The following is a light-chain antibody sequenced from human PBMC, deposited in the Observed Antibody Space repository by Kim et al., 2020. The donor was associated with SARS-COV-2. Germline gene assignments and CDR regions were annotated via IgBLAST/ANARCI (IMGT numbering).Light chain of an antibody. Sequence: ATTNCKSSQLVSYSSNNKNYLAWYQQKPGQPPKLLIYWASTRESGVPDRFSGSGSGTDFTLTISSLQAEDVAVYYCHQYYNTPFTFGPGTKVDIK. J-gene: IGKJ3*01. CDR2: WAS. CDR1: QLVSYSSNNKNY. V-gene: IGKV4-1*01. CDR3: HQYYNTPFT.